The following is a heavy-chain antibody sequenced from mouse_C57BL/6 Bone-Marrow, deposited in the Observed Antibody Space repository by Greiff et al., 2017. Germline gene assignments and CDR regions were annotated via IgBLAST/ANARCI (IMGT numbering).Heavy chain of an antibody. CDR2: IDPSASYT. CDR1: GYTFTSYW. D-gene: IGHD2-4*01. CDR3: ARMRYDDDEYAMDY. Sequence: QVQLKQPGAELVKPGASVKLSCKASGYTFTSYWLQWVKQRPGPGLAWIGEIDPSASYTNYNQKFKGKATLTVDTSSSSAYMQLSSLTCEDSAVYYCARMRYDDDEYAMDYWGQGTSGTVSS. V-gene: IGHV1-50*01. J-gene: IGHJ4*01.